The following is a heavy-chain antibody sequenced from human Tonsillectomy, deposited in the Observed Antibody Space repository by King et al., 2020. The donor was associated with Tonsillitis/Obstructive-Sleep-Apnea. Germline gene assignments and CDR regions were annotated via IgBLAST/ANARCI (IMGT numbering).Heavy chain of an antibody. Sequence: VQLQESGPGLVKPSETLSLTCTVSGGSISSYYWSWIRQPPGKGLEWIGYIYYSGSTNYNPSLKSRVTISVDTSKNQFSLKLSSVTAADTAVYYCAREVGEVVKDYYYYMDVWGKGTTVTVSS. J-gene: IGHJ6*03. D-gene: IGHD3-16*01. CDR3: AREVGEVVKDYYYYMDV. CDR2: IYYSGST. CDR1: GGSISSYY. V-gene: IGHV4-59*01.